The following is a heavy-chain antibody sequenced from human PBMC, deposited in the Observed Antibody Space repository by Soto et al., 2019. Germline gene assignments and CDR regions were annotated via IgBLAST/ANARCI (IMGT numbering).Heavy chain of an antibody. Sequence: QVQLQESGPGLVKPSQTLSLTCTVSGGSIRSGDYYWSWIRQPPGKGLEWIRYIYYSGRTYYNPSLKSRVTISVDTSKNQFSLKLSSVTAADTAVYYFASRGTTTYCSGGSCYARGFDYWGQGTLVTVSS. CDR3: ASRGTTTYCSGGSCYARGFDY. J-gene: IGHJ4*02. CDR2: IYYSGRT. V-gene: IGHV4-30-4*01. D-gene: IGHD2-15*01. CDR1: GGSIRSGDYY.